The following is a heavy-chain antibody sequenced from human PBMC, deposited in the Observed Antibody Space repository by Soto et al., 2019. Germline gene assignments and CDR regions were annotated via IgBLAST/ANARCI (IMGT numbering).Heavy chain of an antibody. Sequence: QVQLVQSGAEVKKPGASVKVSCKASGYTFTSHDINWMRQATGQGLGWMGWMNPNSGHTNYAQKFQGRVTMTRDTSISTAYMELTSLRSEDTGIYYCASDMSTMWGQGTLVTVSS. CDR3: ASDMSTM. D-gene: IGHD2-2*01. CDR2: MNPNSGHT. J-gene: IGHJ4*02. CDR1: GYTFTSHD. V-gene: IGHV1-8*01.